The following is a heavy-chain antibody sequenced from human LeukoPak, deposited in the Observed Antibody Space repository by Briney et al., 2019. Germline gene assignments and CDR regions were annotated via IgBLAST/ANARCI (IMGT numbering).Heavy chain of an antibody. CDR1: GFTFSTYS. J-gene: IGHJ4*02. Sequence: GGSLRLSCAASGFTFSTYSMNWVRQAPGKGLEWVSYINSSGIVIYYADSVKGRFTISRDNAKNSLYLQMNSLRAEDTAVYYCARDRSDYDILTGYSSFDYWGQGPLVTVSS. CDR3: ARDRSDYDILTGYSSFDY. D-gene: IGHD3-9*01. CDR2: INSSGIVI. V-gene: IGHV3-48*04.